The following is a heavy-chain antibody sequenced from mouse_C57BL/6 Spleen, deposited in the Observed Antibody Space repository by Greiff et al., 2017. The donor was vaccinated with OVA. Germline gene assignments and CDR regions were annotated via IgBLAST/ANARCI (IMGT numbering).Heavy chain of an antibody. CDR3: ARDDYGSSYGGFYWYFDV. Sequence: EVKVVESEGGLVQPGSSMKLSCTASGFTFSDYYMAWVRQVPEKGLEWVANINYDGSSTYYLDSLKSRFIISRDNAKNILYLQRSSLKSEDTATYYCARDDYGSSYGGFYWYFDVWGTGTTVTVSS. CDR1: GFTFSDYY. J-gene: IGHJ1*03. D-gene: IGHD1-1*01. V-gene: IGHV5-16*01. CDR2: INYDGSST.